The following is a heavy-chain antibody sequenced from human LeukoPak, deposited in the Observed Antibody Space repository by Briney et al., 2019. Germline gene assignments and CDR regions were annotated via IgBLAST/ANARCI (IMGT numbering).Heavy chain of an antibody. J-gene: IGHJ4*02. CDR3: ARLRGSYCSGGSCYIDY. CDR2: IYTSGST. Sequence: SETLSLTCTVSGGSISSYYWSWIRQPPGKGLEWIGYIYTSGSTNYNPSLKSRVTISVDTSKNQFSLKLSSVTAADTAVYYCARLRGSYCSGGSCYIDYWGQGTLITVSS. CDR1: GGSISSYY. V-gene: IGHV4-4*09. D-gene: IGHD2-15*01.